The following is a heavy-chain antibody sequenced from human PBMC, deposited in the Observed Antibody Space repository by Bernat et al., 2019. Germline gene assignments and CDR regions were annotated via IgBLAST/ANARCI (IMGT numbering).Heavy chain of an antibody. CDR3: AKVTYYYDSSGYPNDY. J-gene: IGHJ4*02. CDR1: GFTFSSYA. CDR2: ISGSGGST. V-gene: IGHV3-23*04. D-gene: IGHD3-22*01. Sequence: EVQLVESGGGLVQPGGSLRLSCAASGFTFSSYAMSWVRQAPGKGLEWVSAISGSGGSTYYADSVKGRFTISRDNSKNTLYLQMNSLRAEDTAVYYCAKVTYYYDSSGYPNDYWGQGTLVTVSS.